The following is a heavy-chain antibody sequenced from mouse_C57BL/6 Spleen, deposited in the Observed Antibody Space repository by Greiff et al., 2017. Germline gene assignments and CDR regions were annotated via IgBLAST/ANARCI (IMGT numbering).Heavy chain of an antibody. CDR3: ASYYGSSPHYAMDY. V-gene: IGHV1-69*01. D-gene: IGHD1-1*01. CDR2: IDPSDSYT. J-gene: IGHJ4*01. CDR1: GYTFTSYW. Sequence: LQESGAELVMPGASVKLSCKASGYTFTSYWMHWVKQRPGQGLEWIGEIDPSDSYTNYNQKFKGKSTLTVDKSSSTAYMQLSSLTSEDSAVYYCASYYGSSPHYAMDYWGQGTSVTVSS.